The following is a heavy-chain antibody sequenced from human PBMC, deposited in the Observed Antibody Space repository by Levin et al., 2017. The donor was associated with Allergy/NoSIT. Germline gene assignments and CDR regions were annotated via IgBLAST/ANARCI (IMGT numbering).Heavy chain of an antibody. CDR1: GYTFTSYD. CDR3: ARGDPLGRFLEWLLYYFDY. V-gene: IGHV1-8*01. Sequence: ASVKVSCKASGYTFTSYDINWVRQATGQGLEWMGWMNPNSGNTGYAQKFQGRVTMTRNTSISTAYMELSSLRSEDTAVYYCARGDPLGRFLEWLLYYFDYWGQGTLVTVSS. J-gene: IGHJ4*02. CDR2: MNPNSGNT. D-gene: IGHD3-3*01.